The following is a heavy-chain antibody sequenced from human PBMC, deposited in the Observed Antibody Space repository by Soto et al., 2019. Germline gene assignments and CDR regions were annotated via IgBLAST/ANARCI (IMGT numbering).Heavy chain of an antibody. Sequence: SETLSLTCPVSGGSISSGGYSWSWIRQPPGKGLEWIGYIYHSGSTYYNPSLKSRVTISVDRSKNQFSLKLSSVTAADTAVYYCARARYDFWSGYYTGNDHWFDPWGQGTLV. D-gene: IGHD3-3*01. V-gene: IGHV4-30-2*01. CDR3: ARARYDFWSGYYTGNDHWFDP. CDR1: GGSISSGGYS. J-gene: IGHJ5*02. CDR2: IYHSGST.